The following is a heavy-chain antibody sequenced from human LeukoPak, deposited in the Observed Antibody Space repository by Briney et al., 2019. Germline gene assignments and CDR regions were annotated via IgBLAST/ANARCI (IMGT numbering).Heavy chain of an antibody. CDR1: GFTFDDYA. V-gene: IGHV3-9*01. J-gene: IGHJ4*02. CDR2: ISWNSGSI. D-gene: IGHD1-26*01. Sequence: GRSLRLSCAASGFTFDDYAMHWVRQAPGKGLEWVSGISWNSGSIGYADSVKGRFTISRDNAKNSLYLQMNSLRAEDTALYYCASDSGWGQGTLVIVSS. CDR3: ASDSG.